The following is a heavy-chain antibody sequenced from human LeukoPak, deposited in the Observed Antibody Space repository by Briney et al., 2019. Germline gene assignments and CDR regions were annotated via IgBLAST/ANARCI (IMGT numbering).Heavy chain of an antibody. V-gene: IGHV3-21*01. CDR3: ARGDDWNFAYLDY. CDR1: GFTFSTYS. D-gene: IGHD1-7*01. CDR2: ISSSGSYI. J-gene: IGHJ4*02. Sequence: GGSLRLSCAAPGFTFSTYSLNWVRQAPGKGLEWVSSISSSGSYIYYADSLKGRFTISRDNAKNSLYLQMNSLRAEDTAVYYCARGDDWNFAYLDYWGQGTLVTVSS.